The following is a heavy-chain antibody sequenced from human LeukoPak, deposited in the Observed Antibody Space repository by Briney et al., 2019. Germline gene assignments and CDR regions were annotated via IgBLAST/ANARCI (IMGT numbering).Heavy chain of an antibody. D-gene: IGHD3-10*01. J-gene: IGHJ4*02. V-gene: IGHV4-4*07. CDR3: AGRRITMVRGDD. CDR1: GGSITNYY. CDR2: IYGSGNT. Sequence: TSETLSLTCTVSGGSITNYYWSWIRQPAGKGVEWIGRIYGSGNTNYNPSLRSRVSMSVDTSKNQFSLNLSSVTAADTAVYYCAGRRITMVRGDDWGQGTLVTVSS.